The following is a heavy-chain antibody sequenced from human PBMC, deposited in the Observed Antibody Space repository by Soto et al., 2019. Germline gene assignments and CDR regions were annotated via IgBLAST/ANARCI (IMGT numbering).Heavy chain of an antibody. CDR3: ARDRPNYYGSGSFIDY. CDR1: GFTFSSYS. J-gene: IGHJ4*02. V-gene: IGHV3-48*01. CDR2: ISSSSSTI. Sequence: PGRSLRLSCAASGFTFSSYSMNWVRQAPGKGLEWVSYISSSSSTIYYADSVKGRFTISRDNAKNSLYLQMNSLRAEDTAVYYCARDRPNYYGSGSFIDYWGQGT. D-gene: IGHD3-10*01.